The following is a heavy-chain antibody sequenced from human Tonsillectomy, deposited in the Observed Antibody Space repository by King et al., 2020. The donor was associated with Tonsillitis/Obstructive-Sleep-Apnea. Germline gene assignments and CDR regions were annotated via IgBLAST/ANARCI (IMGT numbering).Heavy chain of an antibody. CDR1: GGSFSDYY. Sequence: VQLQQWGAGLLKPSETLSLTCAVYGGSFSDYYWSWIRQPPGKGLEWIGEINHSGSTNYNPSLKSRVTISVDTSKNQFSLKLSFVTAADTAVYYCAREGKEGYYDFWSAYFDYWGQGTLVTVSS. CDR3: AREGKEGYYDFWSAYFDY. CDR2: INHSGST. J-gene: IGHJ4*02. D-gene: IGHD3-3*01. V-gene: IGHV4-34*01.